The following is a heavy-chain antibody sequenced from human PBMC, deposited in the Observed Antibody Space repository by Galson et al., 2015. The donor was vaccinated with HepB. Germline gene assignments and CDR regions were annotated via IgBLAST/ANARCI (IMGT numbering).Heavy chain of an antibody. CDR3: AGVPGLDPLLYFDY. Sequence: SETLSLTCNVSGGSISSDYYWGWIRQPPGKGLEWVGSVYRSGNTYYNPSLQSRVTMFMDTSKNQFSLRVTSVTAADTAVYYCAGVPGLDPLLYFDYWGQGTLVTVSS. V-gene: IGHV4-38-2*02. J-gene: IGHJ4*02. D-gene: IGHD6-19*01. CDR2: VYRSGNT. CDR1: GGSISSDYY.